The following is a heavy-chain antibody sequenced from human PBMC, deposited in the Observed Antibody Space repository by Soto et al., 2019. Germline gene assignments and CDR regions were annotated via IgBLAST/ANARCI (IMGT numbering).Heavy chain of an antibody. J-gene: IGHJ4*02. D-gene: IGHD6-13*01. CDR2: ISSSSSYI. CDR3: ARDRNPGIAAAGTGY. V-gene: IGHV3-21*01. CDR1: GFPFDDFA. Sequence: PGGSLRLSCTGSGFPFDDFAINWVRQAPGKGLEWVSSISSSSSYIYYADSVKGRFTISRDNAKNSLYLQMNSLRAEDTAVYYCARDRNPGIAAAGTGYWGQGTLVTVSS.